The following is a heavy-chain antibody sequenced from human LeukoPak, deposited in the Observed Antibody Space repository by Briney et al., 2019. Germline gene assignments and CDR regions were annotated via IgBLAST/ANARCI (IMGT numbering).Heavy chain of an antibody. CDR2: IYSGGST. CDR3: ARAGAGLGRFYYFDY. Sequence: PGGSLRLSCSASGFTVSSNYMGWVRQAPGKGLDWVSVIYSGGSTYYADSVKGRFTISRDNAKNSLYLQMNSLRAEDTAVYYCARAGAGLGRFYYFDYWGQGTLVTVSS. D-gene: IGHD3-10*01. V-gene: IGHV3-53*01. CDR1: GFTVSSNY. J-gene: IGHJ4*02.